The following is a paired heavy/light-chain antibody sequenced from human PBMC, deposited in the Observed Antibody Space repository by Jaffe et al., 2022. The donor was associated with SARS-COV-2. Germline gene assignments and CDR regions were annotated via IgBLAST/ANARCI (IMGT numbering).Heavy chain of an antibody. CDR1: GFTFSNAW. Sequence: EVQLVESGGGLVRPGGSLRLSCAASGFTFSNAWLSWVRQAPGKGLEWVGRIRSKTEGGTTDYAAPVRGRFTISRDDSKDTLYLQLNSLKTEDTAVYYCTTLLGWEQTVDYWGQGTLVTVSS. V-gene: IGHV3-15*01. CDR3: TTLLGWEQTVDY. J-gene: IGHJ4*02. D-gene: IGHD1-26*01. CDR2: IRSKTEGGTT.
Light chain of an antibody. J-gene: IGKJ4*01. V-gene: IGKV4-1*01. Sequence: DIVMTQSPDSLAVSLGERATINCKSSQSVLHSSNNKNYLSWYQQKPGQPPKLLIYWASTRESGVPDRFTGSGSGTDFTLTISSLQTEDVAVYYCQQYYSVPLTFGGGTKVEIK. CDR3: QQYYSVPLT. CDR2: WAS. CDR1: QSVLHSSNNKNY.